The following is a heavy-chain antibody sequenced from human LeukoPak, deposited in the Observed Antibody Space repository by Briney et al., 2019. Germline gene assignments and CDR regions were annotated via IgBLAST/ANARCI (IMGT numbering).Heavy chain of an antibody. Sequence: TGGSLRLSCAASGFTFSTYSVNWVRQAPGKGLEWVSSISSSSSYIYYADSVKGRFTISRDNAKNSLYLQMNSLRAEDTALYYCAKAADSSGYPFDYWGQGTLVTVSS. CDR2: ISSSSSYI. CDR3: AKAADSSGYPFDY. D-gene: IGHD3-22*01. CDR1: GFTFSTYS. V-gene: IGHV3-21*04. J-gene: IGHJ4*02.